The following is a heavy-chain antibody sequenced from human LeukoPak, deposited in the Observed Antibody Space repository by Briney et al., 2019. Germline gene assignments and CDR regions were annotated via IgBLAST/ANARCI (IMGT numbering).Heavy chain of an antibody. CDR2: ISSSSTYI. V-gene: IGHV3-21*04. J-gene: IGHJ3*02. CDR3: AKGRPMIVSLLAVDAFDI. Sequence: PGGSLRLSCAASGFTFRNYAMNWVRQAPGKGLEWVSFISSSSTYIYYADSVKGRFTISRDNAKNSLYLQMNSLRAEDAAVYYCAKGRPMIVSLLAVDAFDIWGQGTMVTVSS. D-gene: IGHD3-22*01. CDR1: GFTFRNYA.